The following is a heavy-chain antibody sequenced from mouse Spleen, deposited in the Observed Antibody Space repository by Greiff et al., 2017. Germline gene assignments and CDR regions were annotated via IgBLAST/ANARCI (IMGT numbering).Heavy chain of an antibody. CDR2: IDPANGNT. CDR1: GFNFKNTY. Sequence: EVKLVESVAELVRPGATVKLSCTASGFNFKNTYMHWVKQRPEQGMEWIGRIDPANGNTKYAPKFQGKATITANTPSNTAYLQLSCLTSEATDIYSCARQHITPVVPYSLAYWGHGTSVTVPS. CDR3: ARQHITPVVPYSLAY. J-gene: IGHJ4*01. D-gene: IGHD1-1*01. V-gene: IGHV14-3*01.